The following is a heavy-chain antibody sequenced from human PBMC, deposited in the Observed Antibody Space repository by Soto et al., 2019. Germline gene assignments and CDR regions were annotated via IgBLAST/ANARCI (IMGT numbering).Heavy chain of an antibody. CDR2: IYYSGST. Sequence: LCGGSISSGGYYWSWIRQHPGKGLEWIGYIYYSGSTYYNPSLKSRVTISVDTSKNQFSLKLSSVTAVDTAVYYCARNHGERPYYFDYWGQGTLVTVSS. CDR3: ARNHGERPYYFDY. V-gene: IGHV4-31*02. D-gene: IGHD4-17*01. CDR1: GGSISSGGYY. J-gene: IGHJ4*02.